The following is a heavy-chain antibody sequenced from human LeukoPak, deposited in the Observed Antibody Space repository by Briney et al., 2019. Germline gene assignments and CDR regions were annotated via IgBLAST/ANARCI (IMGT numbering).Heavy chain of an antibody. V-gene: IGHV3-53*01. CDR1: GFHVSSNY. D-gene: IGHD1-14*01. J-gene: IGHJ6*03. Sequence: AGGSLRLSCAASGFHVSSNYMSWVRLAPGKGPEWVSVIYSGDRTYYADSVKGRFTISRVNSKNTLYLQMNDLRAEDTAVYYCAYEGPSNNDYIDVWGEGTTVTVSS. CDR3: AYEGPSNNDYIDV. CDR2: IYSGDRT.